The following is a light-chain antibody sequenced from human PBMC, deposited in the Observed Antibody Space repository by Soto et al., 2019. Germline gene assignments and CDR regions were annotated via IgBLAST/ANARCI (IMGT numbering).Light chain of an antibody. CDR3: QQYGDSPRT. V-gene: IGKV3-20*01. CDR1: RSLDSGQ. Sequence: EIVLTQSPGTLSLSPGESATLSCRASRSLDSGQLAWYQQKVGRAPRLLIHDAFMRATGIPARFSGSGSGTDFTLTIARLEPEDFAVYYCQQYGDSPRTFGQGTRLQTK. CDR2: DAF. J-gene: IGKJ5*01.